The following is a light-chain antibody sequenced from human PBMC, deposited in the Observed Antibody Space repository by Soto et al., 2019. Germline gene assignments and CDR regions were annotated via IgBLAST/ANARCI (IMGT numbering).Light chain of an antibody. CDR3: QQGHNWPLT. V-gene: IGKV3-15*01. J-gene: IGKJ2*01. Sequence: EIVMTQSPATLSVSPGERATLSCRASQSISTELAWYQQKPGQPPRLLIYSASTRATGVPARFTGSGSGSEFTLTIRGLQSEDFAFYYCQQGHNWPLTFGQGTRLEI. CDR2: SAS. CDR1: QSISTE.